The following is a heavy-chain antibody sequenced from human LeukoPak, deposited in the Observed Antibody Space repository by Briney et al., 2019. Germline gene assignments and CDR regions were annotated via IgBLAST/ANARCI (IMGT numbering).Heavy chain of an antibody. V-gene: IGHV3-11*04. J-gene: IGHJ4*02. CDR2: IRSTGSST. CDR3: ARVAEAAAFDY. D-gene: IGHD6-13*01. Sequence: GGSLRLSCTASGFTFRDYYVTWIRQAPGKGLEWVSYIRSTGSSTAYADSVKGRFAISRDNAKNSLYLQMNSLRAEDTALYYCARVAEAAAFDYWGQGTLVTVSS. CDR1: GFTFRDYY.